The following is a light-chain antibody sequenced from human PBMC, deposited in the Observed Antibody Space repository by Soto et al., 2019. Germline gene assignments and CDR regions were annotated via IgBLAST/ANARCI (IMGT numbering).Light chain of an antibody. J-gene: IGKJ4*01. CDR1: QSVLYSSNSKNY. Sequence: DIVMTQSPDSLAVSLGERATINCKSSQSVLYSSNSKNYLAWYQQKPGQPPKLLIYWASTRESGVPDRFSGSGSGTDFTLTISSLQAEDVAVYSCQQYFSTPLTFGGGTKV. V-gene: IGKV4-1*01. CDR2: WAS. CDR3: QQYFSTPLT.